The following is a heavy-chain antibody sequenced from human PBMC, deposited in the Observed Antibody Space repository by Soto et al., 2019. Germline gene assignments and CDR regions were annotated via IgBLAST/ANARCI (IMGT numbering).Heavy chain of an antibody. CDR1: GFTFDDYA. CDR3: ANDIMSELGGDFDY. CDR2: ISWNSGSI. D-gene: IGHD1-26*01. Sequence: EVQLVESGGGLVQPGRSLRLSCAASGFTFDDYAMHWVRQAPGKGLEWVSGISWNSGSIGYGDSVKGRFTISRDNAKNSLYLQTHSLSADATALYYCANDIMSELGGDFDYCFQETLLTVSS. J-gene: IGHJ4*02. V-gene: IGHV3-9*01.